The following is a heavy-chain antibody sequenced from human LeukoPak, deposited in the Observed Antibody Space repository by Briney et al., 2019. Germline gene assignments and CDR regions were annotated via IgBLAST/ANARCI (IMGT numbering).Heavy chain of an antibody. CDR2: ISWNSASV. Sequence: GRSLGLSCEASGFTFDDYGMHWVRQAPGKGLEWVSTISWNSASVGYVDSVKGRFTISRDNAKKTLYLQMNSLRPEDTALYYCAKDYGYSSSWYDYWGQGTLVTVSS. V-gene: IGHV3-9*01. CDR3: AKDYGYSSSWYDY. D-gene: IGHD6-13*01. J-gene: IGHJ4*02. CDR1: GFTFDDYG.